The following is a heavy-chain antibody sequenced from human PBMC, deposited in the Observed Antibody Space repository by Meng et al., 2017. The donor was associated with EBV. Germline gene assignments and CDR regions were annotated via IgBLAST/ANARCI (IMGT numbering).Heavy chain of an antibody. D-gene: IGHD3-22*01. CDR1: GYTFTSYG. CDR2: ISAYNGNT. Sequence: QVQLGQVGAGVKKPGASVKVSCKASGYTFTSYGISWVRQAPGQGLEWMGWISAYNGNTNYAQKLQGRVTMTTDTSTSTAYMELRSLRSDDTAVYYCARDGRLYDTPSPFDYWGQGTLVTVSS. V-gene: IGHV1-18*01. CDR3: ARDGRLYDTPSPFDY. J-gene: IGHJ4*02.